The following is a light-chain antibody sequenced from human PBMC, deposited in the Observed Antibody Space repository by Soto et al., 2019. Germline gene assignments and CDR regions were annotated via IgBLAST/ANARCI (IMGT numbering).Light chain of an antibody. CDR2: DYS. J-gene: IGLJ2*01. CDR3: QVWDSTSDHVV. V-gene: IGLV3-21*02. CDR1: NIGSKS. Sequence: SYVLTQPPSVSVAPGQTARITCGGNNIGSKSVHWCQQKPGQAPVLVVYDYSDRPSGVPERFSGSNSGNTATLTISRVEAGDEADYYCQVWDSTSDHVVFGGGTKLTDL.